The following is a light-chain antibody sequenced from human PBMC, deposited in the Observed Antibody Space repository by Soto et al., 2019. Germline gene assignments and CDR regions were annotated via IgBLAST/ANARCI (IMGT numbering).Light chain of an antibody. CDR1: GSDIAVYDF. Sequence: QSALTQPPSASGSPGQSVTISCAGSGSDIAVYDFVSWYQQHPGTAPKLIIYEVTKRPSGVPDRFSGSKSASTASLTVSGLQAEDEADYYCSSYAGSNTLVFGGGTKLT. CDR2: EVT. J-gene: IGLJ2*01. V-gene: IGLV2-8*01. CDR3: SSYAGSNTLV.